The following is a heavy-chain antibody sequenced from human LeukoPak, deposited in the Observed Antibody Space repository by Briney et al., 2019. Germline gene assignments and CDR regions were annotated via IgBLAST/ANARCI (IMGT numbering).Heavy chain of an antibody. D-gene: IGHD3-10*01. Sequence: PGGSLRLSCAVSGITLSNYAMSWVRQAPGKGLEWVAGISGSGGGTNYADSVKGRFTISRDNPKNTLFLQMNNLSADDTAVYFCAKRGVVIRVILVGFHKEAYYFDYWGQGTLVTVSS. V-gene: IGHV3-23*01. CDR2: ISGSGGGT. J-gene: IGHJ4*02. CDR1: GITLSNYA. CDR3: AKRGVVIRVILVGFHKEAYYFDY.